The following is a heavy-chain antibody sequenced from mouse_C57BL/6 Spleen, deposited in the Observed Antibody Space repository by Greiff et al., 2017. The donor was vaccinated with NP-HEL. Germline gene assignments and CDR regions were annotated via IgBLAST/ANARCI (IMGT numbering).Heavy chain of an antibody. V-gene: IGHV14-4*01. Sequence: EVKLMESGAELVRPGASVKLSCTASGFNIKDDYMHWVKQRPEQGLEWIGWIDPENGDTEYASKFQGKATITADTSSNTAYLQLSSLTSEDTAVYYCTTGGTTNFDVWGTGTTVTVSS. CDR2: IDPENGDT. CDR1: GFNIKDDY. J-gene: IGHJ1*03. CDR3: TTGGTTNFDV. D-gene: IGHD1-1*01.